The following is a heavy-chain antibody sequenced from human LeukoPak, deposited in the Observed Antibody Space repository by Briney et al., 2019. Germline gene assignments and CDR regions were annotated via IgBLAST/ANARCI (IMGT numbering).Heavy chain of an antibody. D-gene: IGHD2-2*01. V-gene: IGHV3-23*01. Sequence: GGSLRLSCAASGITLRNYAMTWVRQAPGKGLQWVSVISGSGESTYYADSVRGRFTISRVNSKNMLYLHMNSLRAEDTAVYYCAKDRDCSSTGCYLYDNWGQGTLVIVSS. CDR2: ISGSGEST. J-gene: IGHJ4*02. CDR1: GITLRNYA. CDR3: AKDRDCSSTGCYLYDN.